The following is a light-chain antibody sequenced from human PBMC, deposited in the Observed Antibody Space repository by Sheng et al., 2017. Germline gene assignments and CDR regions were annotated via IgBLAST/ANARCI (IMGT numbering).Light chain of an antibody. CDR2: GAS. CDR1: QSVSSN. V-gene: IGKV3-20*01. Sequence: EIVMTQSPVTLSVSPGERATLSCRASQSVSSNLAWYQQKPGQAPRLLIYGASSGATGIPDRFSGSGSGTDFSLTISRLEPEDFAVYYCEQYGHSPYTFGQGTKLEI. CDR3: EQYGHSPYT. J-gene: IGKJ2*01.